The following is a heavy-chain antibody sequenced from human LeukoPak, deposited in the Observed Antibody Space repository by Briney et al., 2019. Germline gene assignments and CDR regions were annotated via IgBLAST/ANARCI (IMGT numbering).Heavy chain of an antibody. J-gene: IGHJ4*02. Sequence: GGSLRPSCAASGFSFSSYWMSWVRQAPGKGLEWVANIKQDGSEKYYVDSLKGRFTIARDNAKNSLYLQMNSLRAEDTAVYYCARDSAGVGIDYWGQGTLVTVSS. CDR1: GFSFSSYW. CDR3: ARDSAGVGIDY. D-gene: IGHD6-13*01. V-gene: IGHV3-7*03. CDR2: IKQDGSEK.